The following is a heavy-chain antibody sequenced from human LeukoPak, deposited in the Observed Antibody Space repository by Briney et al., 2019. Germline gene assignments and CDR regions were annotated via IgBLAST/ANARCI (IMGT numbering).Heavy chain of an antibody. V-gene: IGHV3-23*01. Sequence: GGSLRLSCAASGFIFSTYEMNWVRQAPGKGLEWVSAISGSGGSTYYADSVKGRFTISRDNSKNTLYLQMNSLRAEDTAVYYCAKDRLWFGELNHWGQGTLVTVSS. CDR1: GFIFSTYE. J-gene: IGHJ4*02. D-gene: IGHD3-10*01. CDR3: AKDRLWFGELNH. CDR2: ISGSGGST.